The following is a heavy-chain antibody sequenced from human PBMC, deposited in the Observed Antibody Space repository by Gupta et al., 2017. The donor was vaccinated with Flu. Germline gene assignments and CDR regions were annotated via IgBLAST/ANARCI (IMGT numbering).Heavy chain of an antibody. Sequence: EEQLLESGGGMVQPGGSCRLSCASSGFTFSTYPMTCVRQPPGKGLEWVSAIGGRGGSTYYADSVKGRFTITRDNAKNTQYLQMNRLRVEDKAVDYGAKRGANLAYYFDYWGQGTLVTVSS. V-gene: IGHV3-23*01. J-gene: IGHJ4*02. CDR1: GFTFSTYP. D-gene: IGHD3-16*01. CDR2: IGGRGGST. CDR3: AKRGANLAYYFDY.